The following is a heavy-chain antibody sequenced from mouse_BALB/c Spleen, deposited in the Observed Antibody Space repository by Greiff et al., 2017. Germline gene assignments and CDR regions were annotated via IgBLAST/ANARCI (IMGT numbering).Heavy chain of an antibody. CDR1: GYTFTDYA. CDR3: ARLRRGYYAMDY. CDR2: ISTYYGNT. Sequence: QVQLKQSGPELVRPGVSVKISCKGSGYTFTDYAMHWVKQSHAKSLEWIGVISTYYGNTNYNQKFKGKATMTVDKSSSTAYMELARLTSEDSAIYYCARLRRGYYAMDYWGQGTSVTVSS. D-gene: IGHD2-12*01. J-gene: IGHJ4*01. V-gene: IGHV1-67*01.